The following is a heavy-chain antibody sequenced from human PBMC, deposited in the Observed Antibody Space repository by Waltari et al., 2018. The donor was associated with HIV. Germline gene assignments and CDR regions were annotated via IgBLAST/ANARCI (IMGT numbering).Heavy chain of an antibody. CDR3: ARDLTAGGAFDY. Sequence: QVQLVESGGGVVQPGRSLRLSCAASGFTFSSYAMHWVRQAPGKGLGVVAVISYDERNKYYADSVKGRFTISRDNSKNTLYLQMNSLRAEDTAVYYCARDLTAGGAFDYWGQGTLVTVSS. J-gene: IGHJ4*02. D-gene: IGHD3-16*01. CDR2: ISYDERNK. CDR1: GFTFSSYA. V-gene: IGHV3-30*04.